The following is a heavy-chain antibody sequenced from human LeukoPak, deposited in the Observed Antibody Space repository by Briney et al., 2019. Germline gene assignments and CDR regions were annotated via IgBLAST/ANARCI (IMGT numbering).Heavy chain of an antibody. V-gene: IGHV3-7*01. CDR3: AREGFPPGVLH. J-gene: IGHJ1*01. D-gene: IGHD2-2*01. CDR1: GFTFSSYW. CDR2: IKPDGSDK. Sequence: GGSLRLSCEASGFTFSSYWMSWVRQAPGKGPECVANIKPDGSDKYYVDSMKGRFTISRDNAKNSLYLQMNSLRAEDTAVYYCAREGFPPGVLHWGQGTLVTVSS.